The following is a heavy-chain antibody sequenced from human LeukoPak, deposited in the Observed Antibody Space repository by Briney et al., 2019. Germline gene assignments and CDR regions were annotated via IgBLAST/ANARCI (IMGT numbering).Heavy chain of an antibody. V-gene: IGHV3-13*04. Sequence: GGSLRLSCAASGFTFSSYHMHWVRQATGKGLEWVSGIGTAGDTYYAGSMKGRFTISRGNAKNSFYLQMNSLRPGDTAVYYCARVSGSGSYYYDFWGQGILVTVSS. CDR2: IGTAGDT. D-gene: IGHD3-10*01. CDR1: GFTFSSYH. J-gene: IGHJ4*02. CDR3: ARVSGSGSYYYDF.